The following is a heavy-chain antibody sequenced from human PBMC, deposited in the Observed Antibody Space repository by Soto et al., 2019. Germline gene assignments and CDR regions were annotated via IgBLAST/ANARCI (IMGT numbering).Heavy chain of an antibody. CDR3: AREGLVLVPTTVNSDYYYYAMDV. J-gene: IGHJ6*02. CDR1: GDIFDTYT. V-gene: IGHV1-69*13. Sequence: SVKVSCKASGDIFDTYTITWMRQAPGRGLEWVGGIIPRSAKSNYAQRFEGRVTITADESTSTAYMELSSLRSDDTAVYYCAREGLVLVPTTVNSDYYYYAMDVWGQGTTVTVSS. D-gene: IGHD2-2*01. CDR2: IIPRSAKS.